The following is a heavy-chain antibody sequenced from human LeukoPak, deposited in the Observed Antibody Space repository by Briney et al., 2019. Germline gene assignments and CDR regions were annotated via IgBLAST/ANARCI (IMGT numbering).Heavy chain of an antibody. D-gene: IGHD3-22*01. J-gene: IGHJ5*02. CDR2: ISYDGSNK. CDR1: GFTFSSYA. Sequence: PGGSLRLSCAASGFTFSSYAMHWVRQAPGKGLEWVAVISYDGSNKYYADSVKGRFTISRDNAKNTLYLQMNSLRAEDTAVYYCAREYYYDSSGYRWGQGTLVTVSS. V-gene: IGHV3-30*04. CDR3: AREYYYDSSGYR.